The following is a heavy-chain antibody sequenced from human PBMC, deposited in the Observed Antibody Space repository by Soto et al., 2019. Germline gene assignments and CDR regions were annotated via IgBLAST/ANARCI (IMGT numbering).Heavy chain of an antibody. CDR1: GFTFADYA. CDR3: AKESYYYGSGSYHWFDP. V-gene: IGHV3-9*01. Sequence: EVQLVESGGGLVQPGRSLRLSCAASGFTFADYAMHWVRQAPGKGLEWVSGISWNSGSIGYADSVKGRFTISRDNAKNSLYLQMNSLRAEDTALYYCAKESYYYGSGSYHWFDPWGQGTLVTVSS. D-gene: IGHD3-10*01. J-gene: IGHJ5*02. CDR2: ISWNSGSI.